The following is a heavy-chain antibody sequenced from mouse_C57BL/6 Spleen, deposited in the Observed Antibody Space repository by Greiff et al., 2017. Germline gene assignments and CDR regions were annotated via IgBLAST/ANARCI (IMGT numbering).Heavy chain of an antibody. V-gene: IGHV1-64*01. CDR1: GYTFTSYW. CDR3: ASGGDAWYFDV. Sequence: QVQLQQPGAELVKPGASVKLSCKASGYTFTSYWMHWVKQRPGQGLEWIGMIRPNSGSTNYNEKFKSKATLTVDKSSSTAYMQLSSLTSEDSAVYYCASGGDAWYFDVWGTGTTVTVSS. CDR2: IRPNSGST. J-gene: IGHJ1*03.